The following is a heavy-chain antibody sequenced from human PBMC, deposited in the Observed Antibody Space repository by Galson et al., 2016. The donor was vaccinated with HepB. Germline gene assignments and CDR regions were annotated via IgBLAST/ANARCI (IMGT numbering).Heavy chain of an antibody. CDR1: GYTFINYG. CDR3: ARGRGFAVGDFFDY. V-gene: IGHV1-18*01. CDR2: ITAYNGNT. Sequence: SVKVSCKASGYTFINYGISWVRQAPGQGLEWMGWITAYNGNTKYAQKFQGRVTVTRDTSTSTVYMDLRRLTSDDTAVYYCARGRGFAVGDFFDYWGQGALITVSS. J-gene: IGHJ4*02. D-gene: IGHD2-15*01.